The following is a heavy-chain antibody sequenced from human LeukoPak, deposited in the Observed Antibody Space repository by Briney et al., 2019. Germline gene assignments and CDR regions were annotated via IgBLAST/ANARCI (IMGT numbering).Heavy chain of an antibody. Sequence: PGGSLRLSCAASGFTFSSYSMNWVRQAPGKGLEWVSYISSSRSTVYYADSVRGRFTISRYNAKNSLYLQMNSLRAEDTAMYYCAMSYYFESSGLDAFDIWGQGTMVTVSS. CDR3: AMSYYFESSGLDAFDI. CDR1: GFTFSSYS. CDR2: ISSSRSTV. V-gene: IGHV3-48*01. J-gene: IGHJ3*02. D-gene: IGHD3-22*01.